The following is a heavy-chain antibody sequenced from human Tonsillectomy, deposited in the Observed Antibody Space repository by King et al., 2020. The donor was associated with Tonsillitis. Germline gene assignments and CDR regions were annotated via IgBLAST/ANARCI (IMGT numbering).Heavy chain of an antibody. V-gene: IGHV3-7*01. CDR1: GFTFSRDW. Sequence: VQLVESGGGLVQPGGSLRLSCAVSGFTFSRDWMSWVRQAPGKGLEGVADIKEDGSDKHYVDSVKGRFTISRDNAKNSLFLQMNSLRAEDTAVYYCATEGGRSGSGYWGQGTLVTVSS. CDR2: IKEDGSDK. D-gene: IGHD3-10*01. J-gene: IGHJ4*02. CDR3: ATEGGRSGSGY.